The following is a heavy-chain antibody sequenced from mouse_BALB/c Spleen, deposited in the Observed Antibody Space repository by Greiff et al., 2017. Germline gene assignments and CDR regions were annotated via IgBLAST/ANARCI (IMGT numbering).Heavy chain of an antibody. CDR3: ARNREYYLDY. J-gene: IGHJ2*01. V-gene: IGHV5-6*01. CDR1: GFTFSSYG. Sequence: VQVVESGGDLVKPGGSLKLSCAASGFTFSSYGMSWVRQTPDKRLEWVATISSGGSYTYYPDSVKGRFTISRDNAKNTLYLKMSSLKSEDTAMYYCARNREYYLDYWGQGTTLTVTS. CDR2: ISSGGSYT.